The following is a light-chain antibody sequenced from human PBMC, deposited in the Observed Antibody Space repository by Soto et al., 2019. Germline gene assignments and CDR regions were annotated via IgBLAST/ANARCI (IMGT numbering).Light chain of an antibody. Sequence: DIQMTQSPSSVSASVGDRVTITCRASQGISSWLAWYQQKPGKAPKLLIYAASSLTSGAPSRFSGSGSGTEFTLTISSLQPDDFATYYCQQYKSNSWTFGQGTNVEVK. CDR1: QGISSW. CDR3: QQYKSNSWT. J-gene: IGKJ1*01. V-gene: IGKV1D-16*01. CDR2: AAS.